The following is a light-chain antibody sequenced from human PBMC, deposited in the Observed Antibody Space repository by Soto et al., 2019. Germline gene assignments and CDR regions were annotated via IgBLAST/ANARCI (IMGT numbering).Light chain of an antibody. Sequence: EIVLTQSPAALHLSPGESTTPACRASQSFRGIFAWYQQKPGQAPRLLIYEASNRATGIPARFSGSGSGTDFTLTISSLEPEAIAVYYCHQRTNWTPMYTLGQGTKVEL. CDR2: EAS. CDR1: QSFRGI. J-gene: IGKJ2*01. CDR3: HQRTNWTPMYT. V-gene: IGKV3-11*01.